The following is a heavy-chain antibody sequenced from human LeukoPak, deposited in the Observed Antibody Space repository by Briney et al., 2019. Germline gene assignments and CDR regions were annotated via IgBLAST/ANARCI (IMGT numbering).Heavy chain of an antibody. CDR2: MNPNSGNT. CDR1: GYTFTSYD. J-gene: IGHJ6*03. D-gene: IGHD6-13*01. V-gene: IGHV1-8*01. CDR3: ARGSSSWIPYYYYMDV. Sequence: GASVKVSCKASGYTFTSYDINWVRQATGQGLEWMGWMNPNSGNTGYAQKFQGRVTMTRNTSISTAYMELSSLRSEDTAVDYCARGSSSWIPYYYYMDVWGKGTTVTVSS.